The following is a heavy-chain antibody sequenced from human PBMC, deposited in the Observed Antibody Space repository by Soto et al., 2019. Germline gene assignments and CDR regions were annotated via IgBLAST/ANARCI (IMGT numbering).Heavy chain of an antibody. Sequence: SETLSHTCTVSGGSISSYYWSWIRQPAGKGLEWIGRIYTSGSTNYNPSLKSRVTMSVDTSKNQFSLKLSSVTAADTAVYYCARDGLAAAGTKVHNWFDPWGQGTLVTVS. V-gene: IGHV4-4*07. D-gene: IGHD6-13*01. CDR2: IYTSGST. CDR1: GGSISSYY. J-gene: IGHJ5*02. CDR3: ARDGLAAAGTKVHNWFDP.